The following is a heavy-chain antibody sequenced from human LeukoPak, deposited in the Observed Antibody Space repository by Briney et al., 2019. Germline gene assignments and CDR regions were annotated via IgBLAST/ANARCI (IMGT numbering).Heavy chain of an antibody. D-gene: IGHD1-1*01. CDR2: IRWDDER. J-gene: IGHJ4*02. CDR3: SRITTNGYFEY. CDR1: GFTFSSFW. V-gene: IGHV3-7*01. Sequence: GGSLRLSCSASGFTFSSFWMGRVRQVPGKGLEWVASIRWDDERHHVDSVTGRFSVSRDNAKNSLYLQMNSLRAEDTAVYFCSRITTNGYFEYWGQGALVTVSS.